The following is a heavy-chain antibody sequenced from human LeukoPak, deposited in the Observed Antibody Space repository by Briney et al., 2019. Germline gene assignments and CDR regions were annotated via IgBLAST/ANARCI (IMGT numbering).Heavy chain of an antibody. CDR3: ARDPRGIRNYYYYYYMDV. Sequence: SETLSLTCDVYGASFTGYYWSWIRQSPGKGLEWIGGMNQRGSMNYNPSLKSRVTISVDRSKNQFSLKLSSVTAADTAVYYCARDPRGIRNYYYYYYMDVWGKGTTVTVSS. CDR2: MNQRGSM. V-gene: IGHV4-34*01. D-gene: IGHD3-16*01. CDR1: GASFTGYY. J-gene: IGHJ6*03.